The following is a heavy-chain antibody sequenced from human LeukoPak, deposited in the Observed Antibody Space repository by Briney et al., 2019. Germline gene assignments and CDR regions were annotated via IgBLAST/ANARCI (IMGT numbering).Heavy chain of an antibody. J-gene: IGHJ4*02. Sequence: SETLSLTCTVSGGSISSSSYYWGWIRQPPGKGLEWIGSIYYSGSTYYNPSLKSRVTISVDTSKNQFSLKLSSVTAADTAVYYCASWELPSRYYFDYWGQGTLVTVSS. CDR3: ASWELPSRYYFDY. CDR2: IYYSGST. V-gene: IGHV4-39*01. D-gene: IGHD1-26*01. CDR1: GGSISSSSYY.